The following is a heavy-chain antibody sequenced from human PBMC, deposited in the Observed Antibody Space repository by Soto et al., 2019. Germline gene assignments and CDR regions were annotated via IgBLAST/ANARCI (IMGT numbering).Heavy chain of an antibody. CDR3: ANVAGWYYIHY. CDR2: VSGSGGST. J-gene: IGHJ4*02. Sequence: GGSLRLSCAASGFIFTRYAMTWVRQAPGKGLEWVSTVSGSGGSTFYADSVKGRFTISRDNSKNTLYLQMNSLRAEDTAVYYFANVAGWYYIHYWGQGTLVTVSS. CDR1: GFIFTRYA. V-gene: IGHV3-23*01. D-gene: IGHD6-19*01.